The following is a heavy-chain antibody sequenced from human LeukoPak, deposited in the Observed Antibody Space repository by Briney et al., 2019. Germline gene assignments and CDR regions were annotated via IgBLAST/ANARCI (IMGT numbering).Heavy chain of an antibody. CDR1: GFTFSSYG. CDR3: AKDGPGRYFDWLAFMDV. CDR2: ISYDGSNK. D-gene: IGHD3-9*01. V-gene: IGHV3-30*18. Sequence: QPGGPLRLSCAASGFTFSSYGMHWVREAPGKGLEWVAVISYDGSNKYYADSVKGRFTISRDNSKNTLYLQMNSLRPEDTAVYYCAKDGPGRYFDWLAFMDVWGKGITVTVSS. J-gene: IGHJ6*04.